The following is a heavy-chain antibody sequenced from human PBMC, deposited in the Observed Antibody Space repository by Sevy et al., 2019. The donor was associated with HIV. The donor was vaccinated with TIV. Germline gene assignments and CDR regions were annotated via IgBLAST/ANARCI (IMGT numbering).Heavy chain of an antibody. J-gene: IGHJ6*03. CDR3: ASLAAASGLDYMDV. D-gene: IGHD6-13*01. Sequence: ASVKVSCKASGYTLTSHYMHWVRQAPGQGLEWMGISKPSGGYTRYAQKFQGRVIMTRDTSTSTAYMELSSLRSDDTAVYYCASLAAASGLDYMDVWGKGTTVTVSS. CDR1: GYTLTSHY. CDR2: SKPSGGYT. V-gene: IGHV1-46*01.